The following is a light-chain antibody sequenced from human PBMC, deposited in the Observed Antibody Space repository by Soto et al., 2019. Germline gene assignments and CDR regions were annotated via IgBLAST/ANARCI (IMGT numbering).Light chain of an antibody. CDR2: EVS. CDR1: SSDVGGYNY. V-gene: IGLV2-8*01. CDR3: SSYAGSNNL. J-gene: IGLJ7*01. Sequence: QSALTQPPSASGSPGQSVTISCTGTSSDVGGYNYVSWYQQHPGKAPKLMIYEVSKRPSGVPDRFSGSKSGNTAFLTVSGLQAEDEADYYCSSYAGSNNLFGGGTQLTVL.